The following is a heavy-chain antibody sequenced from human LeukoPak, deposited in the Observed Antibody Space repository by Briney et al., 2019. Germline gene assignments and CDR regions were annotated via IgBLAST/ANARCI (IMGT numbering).Heavy chain of an antibody. V-gene: IGHV3-74*03. Sequence: GGSLRLSCTPSGFPFSSYWMLWVRQAPGKGLVWVSRISGDGNVTTYADSVKGRFTISRDNTKNILYLQMDNLRAEDTATYYCARSQFDYWGQETPVTVSS. J-gene: IGHJ4*02. CDR1: GFPFSSYW. CDR3: ARSQFDY. CDR2: ISGDGNVT.